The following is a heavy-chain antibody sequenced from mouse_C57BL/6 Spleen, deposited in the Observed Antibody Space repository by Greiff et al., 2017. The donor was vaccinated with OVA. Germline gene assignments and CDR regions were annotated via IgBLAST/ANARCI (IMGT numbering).Heavy chain of an antibody. V-gene: IGHV1-80*01. CDR1: GYAFSSYW. J-gene: IGHJ3*01. D-gene: IGHD2-2*01. Sequence: VHLVESGAELVKPGASVKISCKASGYAFSSYWMNWVKQRPGKGLEWIGQIYPGDGDTNYNGKFKGKATLTADKSSSTAYMQLSSLTSEDSAVYFCARDYGYDRAWFAYWGQGTLVTVSA. CDR3: ARDYGYDRAWFAY. CDR2: IYPGDGDT.